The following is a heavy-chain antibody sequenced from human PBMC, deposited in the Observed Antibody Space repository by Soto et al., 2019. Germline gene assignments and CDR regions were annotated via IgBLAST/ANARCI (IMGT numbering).Heavy chain of an antibody. Sequence: TSETLSLTCAVSGDSIISDKWWSWVRHPPGKGLEWVSATSGGTETTYYADSVKGRFTTSRDNSDDTLYLQMNSLRAEDTAVYFCATLNSYYYDSTVYYDHWGQGTLVTVSS. V-gene: IGHV3-23*01. CDR3: ATLNSYYYDSTVYYDH. CDR2: TSGGTETT. J-gene: IGHJ4*02. CDR1: GDSIISDK. D-gene: IGHD3-22*01.